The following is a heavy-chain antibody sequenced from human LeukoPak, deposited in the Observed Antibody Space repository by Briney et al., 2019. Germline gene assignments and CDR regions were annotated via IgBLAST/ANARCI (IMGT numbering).Heavy chain of an antibody. CDR3: AKDNSGSLLG. CDR1: GFTFSSYG. V-gene: IGHV3-30*18. Sequence: GGSLRLSCAASGFTFSSYGMPWVRQAPGKGLEWVAVISYDGSNKYYADSVKGRFTISRDNSKNTLYLQMNSLRAEDTAVYYCAKDNSGSLLGWGQGTLVTVSS. CDR2: ISYDGSNK. J-gene: IGHJ4*02. D-gene: IGHD1-26*01.